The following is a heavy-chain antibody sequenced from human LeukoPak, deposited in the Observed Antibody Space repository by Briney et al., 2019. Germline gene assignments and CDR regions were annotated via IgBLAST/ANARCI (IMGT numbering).Heavy chain of an antibody. V-gene: IGHV4-39*07. CDR3: ARDSGSILWFGEFRDY. CDR2: IYHSGST. J-gene: IGHJ4*02. CDR1: GGFISSRRYY. Sequence: PSETLSLTCTVSGGFISSRRYYWGWIRQPPGKGLEWIGSIYHSGSTYYNPSLKSRVTISVDTSKNQFSLKLSSVTAADTAVYYCARDSGSILWFGEFRDYWGQGTLVTVSS. D-gene: IGHD3-10*01.